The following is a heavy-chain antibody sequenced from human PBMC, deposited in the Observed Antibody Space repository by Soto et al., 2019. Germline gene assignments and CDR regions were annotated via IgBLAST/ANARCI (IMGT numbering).Heavy chain of an antibody. CDR1: GGTLTTYV. CDR3: VSQRTTVPTQAYFDY. J-gene: IGHJ4*02. V-gene: IGHV1-69*06. D-gene: IGHD4-17*01. Sequence: GASVKVSCKASGGTLTTYVTSWVRQAPGQGLEWMGGIIPIFGTPNYAQNFQGRVTITADKSTSTVYMELSSLRSEDTAVYFCVSQRTTVPTQAYFDYWGPGALVTVSS. CDR2: IIPIFGTP.